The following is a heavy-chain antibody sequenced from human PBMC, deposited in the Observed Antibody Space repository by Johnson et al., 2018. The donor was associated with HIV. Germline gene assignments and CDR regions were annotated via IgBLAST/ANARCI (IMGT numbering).Heavy chain of an antibody. Sequence: VQLVESGGGVVQPGRSLRLSCAASGFTFSSYAMHWVRQTPGKGLEWVSGINWNGGRTGYADSVKGRFTISRDNAKNSLFLQMNSLRAEDTAFYYCARGKGASVGLDAFDIWGQGTMVTVSS. CDR2: INWNGGRT. J-gene: IGHJ3*02. CDR1: GFTFSSYA. D-gene: IGHD2-2*01. V-gene: IGHV3-20*04. CDR3: ARGKGASVGLDAFDI.